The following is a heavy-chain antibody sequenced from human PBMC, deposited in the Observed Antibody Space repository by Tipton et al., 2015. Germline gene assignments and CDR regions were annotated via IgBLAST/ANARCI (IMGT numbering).Heavy chain of an antibody. Sequence: SLRLSCTASGFTFSSYAMHWVRQAPGKGLESVSGITGSGGGPYYADSVKGRFTISRDNAKNSLYLQMNSLRAEDTAVYYCARDDSTGYHYLDSWGQGTLVTVSS. CDR3: ARDDSTGYHYLDS. D-gene: IGHD3-22*01. J-gene: IGHJ4*02. CDR2: ITGSGGGP. V-gene: IGHV3-64*04. CDR1: GFTFSSYA.